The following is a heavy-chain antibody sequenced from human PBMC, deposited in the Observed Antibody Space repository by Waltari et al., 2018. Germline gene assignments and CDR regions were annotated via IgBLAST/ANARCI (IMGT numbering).Heavy chain of an antibody. CDR1: GYTFTSYD. V-gene: IGHV1-8*02. D-gene: IGHD3-9*01. J-gene: IGHJ4*02. CDR3: ARDIVTGYGFDY. Sequence: QVQLVQSGAEVKKPGASVKVSCKASGYTFTSYDINSVRQATGQGPEWMGWMNPHSGNTGYAQKCQGRVTMTRNTSISTAYMELSSLRSEDTAVYYCARDIVTGYGFDYWGQGTLVTVSS. CDR2: MNPHSGNT.